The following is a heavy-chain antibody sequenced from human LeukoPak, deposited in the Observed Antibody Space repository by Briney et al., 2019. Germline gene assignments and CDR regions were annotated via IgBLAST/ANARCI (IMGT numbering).Heavy chain of an antibody. Sequence: HGGSLRLSCAASRFTFSSYAMHWVRQAPGKGLEWVAVISYDGSNKYYAESVKGRFTISRDNSKNTLYLQMNSLRAEDTAVYYCARNGGYSYGYDPYYFDYWGQGTLVTVSS. D-gene: IGHD5-18*01. J-gene: IGHJ4*02. CDR2: ISYDGSNK. V-gene: IGHV3-30*04. CDR3: ARNGGYSYGYDPYYFDY. CDR1: RFTFSSYA.